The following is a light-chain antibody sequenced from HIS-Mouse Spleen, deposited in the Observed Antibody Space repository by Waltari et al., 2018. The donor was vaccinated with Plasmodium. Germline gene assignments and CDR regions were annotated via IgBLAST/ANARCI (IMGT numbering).Light chain of an antibody. V-gene: IGKV1-33*01. CDR3: QQYDNLPLT. Sequence: DIQMTQSPSSLSASVGDRVTITCQASHDISHYLQWYQHKPGKAPKLLIYDAANLETGVPSRFSGSGSGTDFTFTISSLQPENIATYYCQQYDNLPLTFGAGTKVEIK. CDR2: DAA. CDR1: HDISHY. J-gene: IGKJ4*02.